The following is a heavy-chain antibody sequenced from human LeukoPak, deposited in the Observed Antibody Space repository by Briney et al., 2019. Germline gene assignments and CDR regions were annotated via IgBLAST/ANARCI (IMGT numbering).Heavy chain of an antibody. Sequence: GGSLRLSCAASGFTFSSYEMNWVRQAPGKGLEWVSYISSSGSTIYYADSVKGRPTISRDNSWSTLYLQMNSLRAEDTAVYYCAIDTPLAGYSSDWSSNYFDYWGQGTLVTVSS. V-gene: IGHV3-48*03. D-gene: IGHD6-19*01. J-gene: IGHJ4*02. CDR1: GFTFSSYE. CDR3: AIDTPLAGYSSDWSSNYFDY. CDR2: ISSSGSTI.